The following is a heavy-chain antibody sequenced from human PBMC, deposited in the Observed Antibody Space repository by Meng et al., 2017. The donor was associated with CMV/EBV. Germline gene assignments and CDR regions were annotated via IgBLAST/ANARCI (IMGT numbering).Heavy chain of an antibody. CDR1: GFTFSSHS. CDR2: ISSSSSTI. V-gene: IGHV3-48*04. CDR3: ARGGTVGATPSDY. Sequence: GESLKISCAASGFTFSSHSMNWVRQAPGKGLEWVSYISSSSSTIYYADSVKGRFTISRDNAKNSLYLQMNSLRAEDTAVYYCARGGTVGATPSDYWGQGTLVTVSS. D-gene: IGHD1-26*01. J-gene: IGHJ4*02.